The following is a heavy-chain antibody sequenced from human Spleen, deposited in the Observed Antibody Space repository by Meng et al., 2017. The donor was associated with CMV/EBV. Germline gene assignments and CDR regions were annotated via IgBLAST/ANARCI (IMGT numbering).Heavy chain of an antibody. Sequence: KASGYTFTSYAMHWVRKAHGQRLEWMGWINAGNGNTKYSQKFQGRVTITRDTSASTAYMELSSLRSEDTAVYYCARSITMIVVAMGYWGQGTLVTVSS. V-gene: IGHV1-3*01. CDR1: GYTFTSYA. D-gene: IGHD3-22*01. CDR3: ARSITMIVVAMGY. CDR2: INAGNGNT. J-gene: IGHJ4*02.